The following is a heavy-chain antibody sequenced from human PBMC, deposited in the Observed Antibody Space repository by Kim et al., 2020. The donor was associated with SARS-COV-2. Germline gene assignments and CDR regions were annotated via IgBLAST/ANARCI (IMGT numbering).Heavy chain of an antibody. CDR3: AGVRVQTDAFDI. V-gene: IGHV4-31*03. D-gene: IGHD3-10*01. J-gene: IGHJ3*02. CDR2: IYYSGST. Sequence: SETLSLTCTVSGDSISSGGYYWSWIRQHPGKGLEWIGYIYYSGSTYYNPSLKSRVTISVDTSKNQFSLKLSSVTAADTAVYYCAGVRVQTDAFDIWGQGTMVTVSS. CDR1: GDSISSGGYY.